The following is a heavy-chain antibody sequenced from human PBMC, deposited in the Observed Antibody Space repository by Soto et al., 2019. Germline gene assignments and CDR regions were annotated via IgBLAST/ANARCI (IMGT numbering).Heavy chain of an antibody. CDR2: IYHSGST. V-gene: IGHV4-4*02. Sequence: SETLSLTCAVSSGSISSSNWWSWARQPPGKGLEWIGEIYHSGSTNYNPSLKSRVTISVDKSKNQFSLKLSSVTAADTAVYYCAREVRVMVRGVTKKAGYYYMDVWGKGTTVTVSS. J-gene: IGHJ6*03. D-gene: IGHD3-10*01. CDR3: AREVRVMVRGVTKKAGYYYMDV. CDR1: SGSISSSNW.